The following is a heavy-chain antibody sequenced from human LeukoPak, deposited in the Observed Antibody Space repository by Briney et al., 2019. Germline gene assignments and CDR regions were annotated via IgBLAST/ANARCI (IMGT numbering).Heavy chain of an antibody. Sequence: ASVKVSCKASGYTFTGYYMHWVRQAPGQGLEWMGWINPNSGGTNYAQKFQGRVTMTRDTSISTAYMELSRLRSDDTAVYYCARVATIYYDSSVGPFDIWGQGTMVTVSS. D-gene: IGHD3-22*01. CDR1: GYTFTGYY. J-gene: IGHJ3*02. CDR2: INPNSGGT. V-gene: IGHV1-2*02. CDR3: ARVATIYYDSSVGPFDI.